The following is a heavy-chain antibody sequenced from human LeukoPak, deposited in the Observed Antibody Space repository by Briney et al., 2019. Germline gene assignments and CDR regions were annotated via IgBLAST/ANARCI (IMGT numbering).Heavy chain of an antibody. CDR3: ARDSTYYDFWSGSQRYNWFDP. J-gene: IGHJ5*02. CDR1: GYTFTGYY. D-gene: IGHD3-3*01. CDR2: INPNSGGT. V-gene: IGHV1-2*02. Sequence: AASVKVSCKASGYTFTGYYMHWVRQAPGQGLEWMGWINPNSGGTNYAQKFQGRVTMTRDTSISTAYMELSRLRSDDTAVYYCARDSTYYDFWSGSQRYNWFDPWGQGTLVTVSS.